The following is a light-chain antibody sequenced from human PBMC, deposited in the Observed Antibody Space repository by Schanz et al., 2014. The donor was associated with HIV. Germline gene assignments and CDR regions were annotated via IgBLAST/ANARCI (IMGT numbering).Light chain of an antibody. Sequence: QSALTQPASVSGSPGQSVTISCTGTSSDVGGYNYVSWYQEHPGKAPKLLIYEVTKRPSGVSGRFSGSKSGNTASLTISGHVAEDEADYYCASYTSTGALVFGTGTKVTVL. CDR3: ASYTSTGALV. CDR1: SSDVGGYNY. CDR2: EVT. J-gene: IGLJ1*01. V-gene: IGLV2-14*01.